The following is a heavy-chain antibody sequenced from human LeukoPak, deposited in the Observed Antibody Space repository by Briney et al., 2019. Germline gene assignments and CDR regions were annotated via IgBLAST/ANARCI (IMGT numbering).Heavy chain of an antibody. V-gene: IGHV3-23*01. Sequence: GGSLRLSCAASGFTFSSYAMSWVRQAPGKGLEWVSAISGSGGSTYYADSVKGRFTISRDNSKNTLYLQMNSLSAEDTAVYYCAKTLSPTGFKDASGSYSRYDYWGQGTLVTVSS. J-gene: IGHJ4*02. CDR3: AKTLSPTGFKDASGSYSRYDY. D-gene: IGHD3-22*01. CDR1: GFTFSSYA. CDR2: ISGSGGST.